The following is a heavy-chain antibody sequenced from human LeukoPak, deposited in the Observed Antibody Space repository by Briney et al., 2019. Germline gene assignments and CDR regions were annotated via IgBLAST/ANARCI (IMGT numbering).Heavy chain of an antibody. D-gene: IGHD3-9*01. CDR1: GFTFSSYS. CDR2: ISSSSSYI. V-gene: IGHV3-21*04. J-gene: IGHJ6*02. Sequence: PGGSLRLPCAASGFTFSSYSMNWVRQTPGKGLEWVSSISSSSSYIYYADSVKGRFTISRDNAKNSLYLQMNSLRAEDTAKYYCTKDYCGKFCSAVWGQGTTVTVSS. CDR3: TKDYCGKFCSAV.